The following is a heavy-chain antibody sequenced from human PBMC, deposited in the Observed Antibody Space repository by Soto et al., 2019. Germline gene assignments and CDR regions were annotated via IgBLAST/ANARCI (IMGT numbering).Heavy chain of an antibody. CDR1: GGSISSGGYS. Sequence: PSETLSLTCAVSGGSISSGGYSWSWIRQPPGKGLEWIGYIYHSGGTYYNPSLKSRVTISVDRSKNQFSLKLSSVTAADTAVYYCARGSGDFWSGYYFFDYWGQGTLVTVSS. CDR3: ARGSGDFWSGYYFFDY. J-gene: IGHJ4*02. V-gene: IGHV4-30-2*01. CDR2: IYHSGGT. D-gene: IGHD3-3*01.